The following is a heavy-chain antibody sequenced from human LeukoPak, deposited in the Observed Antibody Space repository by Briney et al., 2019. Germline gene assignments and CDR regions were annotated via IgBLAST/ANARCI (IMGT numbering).Heavy chain of an antibody. D-gene: IGHD5-18*01. Sequence: ASVKVSCKASGYTFTGYYMHWVRQAPGQGLEWMGWTNPNSGGTNYAQKFQGGVTMTRDTSISTAYMELSRLRSDDTAVYYCAVIQLWLLDAFDIWGQGTMVTVSS. CDR2: TNPNSGGT. J-gene: IGHJ3*02. V-gene: IGHV1-2*02. CDR1: GYTFTGYY. CDR3: AVIQLWLLDAFDI.